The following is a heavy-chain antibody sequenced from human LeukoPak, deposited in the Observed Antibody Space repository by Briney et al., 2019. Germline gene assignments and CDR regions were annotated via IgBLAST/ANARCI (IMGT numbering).Heavy chain of an antibody. Sequence: PGGSLRLSCTVSGLTFSSYAMSWVRQAPGKGREWVAVIWYDGNNKYYGASVKGRFTISRENSKNTLYLQMNSLRAEDTAVYYCARDRWSRTSYNDYWGQGTLVTVSP. V-gene: IGHV3-33*08. J-gene: IGHJ4*02. CDR3: ARDRWSRTSYNDY. D-gene: IGHD2-2*01. CDR1: GLTFSSYA. CDR2: IWYDGNNK.